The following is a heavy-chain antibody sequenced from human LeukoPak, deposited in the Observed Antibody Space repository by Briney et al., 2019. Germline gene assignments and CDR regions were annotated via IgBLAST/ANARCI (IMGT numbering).Heavy chain of an antibody. J-gene: IGHJ6*02. V-gene: IGHV4-34*01. CDR1: GGSFSGYY. CDR2: INHSGST. CDR3: ARGGASAGTRPLYYYGMDV. D-gene: IGHD6-13*01. Sequence: SETLSLTCAVYGGSFSGYYWSWIRQPPGKGLEWIGEINHSGSTNYNPSLKSRVTISVDTSKNQFSLKLSSVTAADTAVYYCARGGASAGTRPLYYYGMDVWGQGTTVTVSS.